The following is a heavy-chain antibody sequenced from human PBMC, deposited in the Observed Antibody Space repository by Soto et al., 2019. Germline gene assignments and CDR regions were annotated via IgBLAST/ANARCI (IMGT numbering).Heavy chain of an antibody. J-gene: IGHJ6*02. CDR3: ARETTTRGMDV. D-gene: IGHD1-1*01. CDR1: GYTFTSYD. V-gene: IGHV1-8*01. CDR2: MNPNSGNT. Sequence: QVQLVQSGAEVKKPGASVKVSCKASGYTFTSYDINWVRQATGQGLEWMGWMNPNSGNTGYAQKFQGRVTKTRNTPSTTAYMELTSLISEDTAVYYCARETTTRGMDVWGQGNTVTVSS.